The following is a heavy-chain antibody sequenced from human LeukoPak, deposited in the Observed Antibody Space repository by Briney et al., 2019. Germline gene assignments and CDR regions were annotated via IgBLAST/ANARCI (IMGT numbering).Heavy chain of an antibody. Sequence: PSETLSLTCTVSGGSISSGGYYWSWIRQHPGKGLEWIGYIYYSGSTYYNPSLKSRVTISVDTSKNQFSLKLSSVTAADTAVYYCARGRRGYCSSTSCYYRDNWFDPWGQGTLVTVSS. V-gene: IGHV4-31*03. CDR2: IYYSGST. J-gene: IGHJ5*02. CDR3: ARGRRGYCSSTSCYYRDNWFDP. CDR1: GGSISSGGYY. D-gene: IGHD2-2*01.